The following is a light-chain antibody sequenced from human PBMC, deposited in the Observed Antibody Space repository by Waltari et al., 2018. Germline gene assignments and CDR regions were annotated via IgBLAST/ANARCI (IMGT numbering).Light chain of an antibody. CDR2: WAS. Sequence: DIVMTQSPDSLALSLGERATTTCKSPQSIFYSSNNKSYLAWYQHKPGQPPRLLIYWASTRESGVPDRFSGSGSGTDFSLTISSLQAEDVAVYYCQQYYSSLQTFGQGTNLQIK. V-gene: IGKV4-1*01. CDR1: QSIFYSSNNKSY. J-gene: IGKJ2*01. CDR3: QQYYSSLQT.